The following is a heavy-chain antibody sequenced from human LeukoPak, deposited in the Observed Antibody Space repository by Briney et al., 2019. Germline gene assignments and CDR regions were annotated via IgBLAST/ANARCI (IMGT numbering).Heavy chain of an antibody. V-gene: IGHV4-34*01. CDR3: ARGYSGTVMVL. J-gene: IGHJ4*02. CDR1: GGSFSGYY. Sequence: SETLSLTCAVYGGSFSGYYWSWIRQPPGKGLEWIGEINHSGSTNYNPSLKSRVTISVDTSKNQFSLKLSSVTAADTAVYYCARGYSGTVMVLWGQGTLVTVSS. CDR2: INHSGST. D-gene: IGHD5-18*01.